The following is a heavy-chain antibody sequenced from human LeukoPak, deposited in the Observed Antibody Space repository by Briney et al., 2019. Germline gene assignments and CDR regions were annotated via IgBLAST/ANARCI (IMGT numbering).Heavy chain of an antibody. CDR2: IYYSGST. CDR3: AVNYGDYWSSWYFDL. CDR1: GGSISSGGYY. D-gene: IGHD4-17*01. Sequence: PSETLSLTCTVSGGSISSGGYYWSWHRQHPGKGLEWIGYIYYSGSTYYNPSLKSRVTISVDTSKNQFSLKLSSVTAADTAVYYCAVNYGDYWSSWYFDLWGRGTLVTVSS. J-gene: IGHJ2*01. V-gene: IGHV4-31*03.